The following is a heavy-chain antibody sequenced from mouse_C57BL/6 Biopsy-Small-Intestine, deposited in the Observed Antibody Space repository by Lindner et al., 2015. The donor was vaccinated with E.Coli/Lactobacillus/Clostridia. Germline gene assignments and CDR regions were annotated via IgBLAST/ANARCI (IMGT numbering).Heavy chain of an antibody. D-gene: IGHD2-10*01. V-gene: IGHV1S29*02. CDR1: EYTFTNYD. Sequence: SVKVSCKASEYTFTNYDINWVRQATGQGLEWMGWLNPNSGDTGYAQKFQGRITMTRNTSISTAYMELSSLRSEDTAVYYCARGRRYSGTYLAYWGQGTLVTVSS. CDR3: ARGRRYSGTYLAY. J-gene: IGHJ4*01. CDR2: LNPNSGDT.